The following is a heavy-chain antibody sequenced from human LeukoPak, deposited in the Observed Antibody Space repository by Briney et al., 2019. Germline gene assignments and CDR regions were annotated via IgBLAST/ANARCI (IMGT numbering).Heavy chain of an antibody. Sequence: PSETLSLTCTVSRGSISRSGYYWSWIRQPAGKGLEWIGRIYTSGSANYNPSLKSRVTISVDTSKNQFSLKLSSVTAADTAVYYCARDWKKAYGAPHWFDPWGQGTLVTVSS. J-gene: IGHJ5*02. D-gene: IGHD3-16*01. CDR1: RGSISRSGYY. CDR3: ARDWKKAYGAPHWFDP. CDR2: IYTSGSA. V-gene: IGHV4-61*02.